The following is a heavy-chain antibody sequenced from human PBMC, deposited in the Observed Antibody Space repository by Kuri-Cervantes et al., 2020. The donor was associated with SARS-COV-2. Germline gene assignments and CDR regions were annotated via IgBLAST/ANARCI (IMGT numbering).Heavy chain of an antibody. CDR3: ARGPQEAGAGPSQDGLDY. V-gene: IGHV1-18*04. Sequence: ASVKVSCKASGYNFITHGISWVRQAPGQGLEWMGWISAYNGNKNYAQKVQDRVTLTTDTSTSTAYMELRSLRSDDTAVYYCARGPQEAGAGPSQDGLDYWGQGTLVTVSS. J-gene: IGHJ4*02. CDR2: ISAYNGNK. CDR1: GYNFITHG. D-gene: IGHD6-19*01.